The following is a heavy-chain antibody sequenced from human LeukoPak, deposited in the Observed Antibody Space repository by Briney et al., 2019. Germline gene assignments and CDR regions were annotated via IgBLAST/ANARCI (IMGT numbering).Heavy chain of an antibody. D-gene: IGHD3-10*01. V-gene: IGHV3-21*01. CDR3: ARDRGYYGSGSYLALDY. CDR1: GFSFSTYA. J-gene: IGHJ4*02. CDR2: VSSASSHV. Sequence: GGSLRLSCVASGFSFSTYAMNWVRQAPGKGPEWVSYVSSASSHVYYADSVRGRFIISRDNAKNSLYLQMNSLRAEDTAVYYCARDRGYYGSGSYLALDYWGQGTLVTVSS.